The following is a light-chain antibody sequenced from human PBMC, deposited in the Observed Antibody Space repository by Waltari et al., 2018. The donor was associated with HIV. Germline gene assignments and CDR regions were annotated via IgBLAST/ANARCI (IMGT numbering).Light chain of an antibody. J-gene: IGKJ4*01. V-gene: IGKV1-13*02. Sequence: AIQLTQSPSSLSASVGDRVTITCRASQGVSSALAWYQQKPGKPPKLLIYDASTLESGVPSRFSGSGSGTDFTLTVSSLQPEDFATYYCQQFNSYPTFGGGTKVEIK. CDR3: QQFNSYPT. CDR2: DAS. CDR1: QGVSSA.